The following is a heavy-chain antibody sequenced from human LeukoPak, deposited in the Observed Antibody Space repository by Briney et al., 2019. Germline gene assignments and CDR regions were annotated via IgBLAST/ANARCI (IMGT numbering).Heavy chain of an antibody. CDR2: ISSSSSTI. J-gene: IGHJ4*02. CDR3: AKDSFDY. Sequence: GGSLRLSCAASGLTISSYSMNWVRQAPGKGLQWVSYISSSSSTIYYADSVKGRFTISRDNSKNTLYLQMNSLRAEDTAVYYCAKDSFDYWGQGTLVTVSS. CDR1: GLTISSYS. V-gene: IGHV3-48*01.